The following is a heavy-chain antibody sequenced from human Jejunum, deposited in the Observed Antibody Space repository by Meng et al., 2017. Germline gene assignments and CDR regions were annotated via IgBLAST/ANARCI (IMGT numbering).Heavy chain of an antibody. D-gene: IGHD6-19*01. J-gene: IGHJ4*02. Sequence: GESLKISCAASGFTFSSYAMHWVRQAPGKGLEWVAVISYDGSNKYYADSVKGRFTISRDNYKNTLYLQMNSLRAEDTAVYYCARWGPIALADYWGQGTLVTVSS. CDR3: ARWGPIALADY. CDR1: GFTFSSYA. CDR2: ISYDGSNK. V-gene: IGHV3-30*01.